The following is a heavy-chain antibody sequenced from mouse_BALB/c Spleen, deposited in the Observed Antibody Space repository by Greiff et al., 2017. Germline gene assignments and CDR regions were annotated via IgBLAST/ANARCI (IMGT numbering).Heavy chain of an antibody. CDR3: TRSVMITRAMDY. Sequence: VQLQQSGTVLARPGASVKMSCKASGYSFTSYWMHWVKQRPGQGLEWIGAIYPGNSDTSYNQKFKGKAKLTAVTSASTAYMELSSLTNEDSAVYYCTRSVMITRAMDYWGQGTSVTVSS. J-gene: IGHJ4*01. D-gene: IGHD2-4*01. V-gene: IGHV1-5*01. CDR2: IYPGNSDT. CDR1: GYSFTSYW.